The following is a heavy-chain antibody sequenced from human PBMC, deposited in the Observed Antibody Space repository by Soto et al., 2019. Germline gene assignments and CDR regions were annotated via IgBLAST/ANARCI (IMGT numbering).Heavy chain of an antibody. D-gene: IGHD1-26*01. CDR1: GFRFSIYD. J-gene: IGHJ4*02. CDR2: LSVTGGGP. V-gene: IGHV3-23*01. Sequence: HPGGSLRLSCAASGFRFSIYDMTWVRQSPGQGLEWVSSLSVTGGGPYYADSVRGRFTMSRDNSKNTLDLEMSGLRADDSAVYYCAKGRETTTLGKFCFDNWGQGTRVTVSS. CDR3: AKGRETTTLGKFCFDN.